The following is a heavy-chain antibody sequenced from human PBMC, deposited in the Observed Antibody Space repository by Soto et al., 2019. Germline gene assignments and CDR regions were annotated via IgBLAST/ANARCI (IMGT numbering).Heavy chain of an antibody. D-gene: IGHD3-16*01. CDR3: TRASSLDFDF. J-gene: IGHJ4*02. V-gene: IGHV3-49*04. CDR1: GFTFGDYA. CDR2: IRRNAYGGTT. Sequence: RRLSCTTSGFTFGDYALSWVRQAPGKGLEWVGFIRRNAYGGTTDYAASVKGRFTISRDDSKGIAYLQMNSLRTEDTALYYCTRASSLDFDFWGQGTLVTVSS.